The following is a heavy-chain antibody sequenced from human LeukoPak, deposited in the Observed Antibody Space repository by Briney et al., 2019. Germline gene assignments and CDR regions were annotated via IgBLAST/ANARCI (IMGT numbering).Heavy chain of an antibody. CDR3: ARLSVLDGSYYYYYGMDV. D-gene: IGHD4/OR15-4a*01. CDR2: IYYSGST. V-gene: IGHV4-59*01. Sequence: PSETLSLTCTVSGGSISSYYWSWIRQPPGKGLEWIGYIYYSGSTNYNPSLKSRVTISVDTSKNQFSLKLSSVTAADTAVYYCARLSVLDGSYYYYYGMDVWGQGTTVTVSS. J-gene: IGHJ6*02. CDR1: GGSISSYY.